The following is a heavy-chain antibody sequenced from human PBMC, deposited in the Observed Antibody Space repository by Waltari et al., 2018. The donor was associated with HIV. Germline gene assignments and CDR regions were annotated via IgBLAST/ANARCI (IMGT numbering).Heavy chain of an antibody. J-gene: IGHJ4*02. D-gene: IGHD3-22*01. CDR1: EFTFTNYC. V-gene: IGHV3-7*01. CDR2: IKQDESEK. Sequence: EVQLVESGGGLVQPGGSRSLSCAASEFTFTNYCMTWVRQAPGKGLEWVANIKQDESEKYYVDSVKGRFTISRDNAKNSLFLQMNSLRAEDTAVYYCAREALYDSSGYYFDYWGQGTLVTVSS. CDR3: AREALYDSSGYYFDY.